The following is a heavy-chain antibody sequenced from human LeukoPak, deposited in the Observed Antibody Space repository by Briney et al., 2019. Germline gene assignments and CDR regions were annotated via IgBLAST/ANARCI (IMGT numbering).Heavy chain of an antibody. CDR3: AKEDSFGYYYMGV. J-gene: IGHJ6*03. CDR1: GFAFRNYN. CDR2: IRYDGSNK. D-gene: IGHD3-22*01. V-gene: IGHV3-30*02. Sequence: GGSLRLSCTASGFAFRNYNMNWVRQAPGKGLEWVAFIRYDGSNKYYADSVKGRFTISRDNSKNTLYLQMNSLRAEDTAVYYCAKEDSFGYYYMGVWGKGTTVTVSS.